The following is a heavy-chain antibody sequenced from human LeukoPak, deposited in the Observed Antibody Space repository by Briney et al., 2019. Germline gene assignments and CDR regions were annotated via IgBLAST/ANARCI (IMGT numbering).Heavy chain of an antibody. V-gene: IGHV3-21*01. CDR1: GFTFSSYS. J-gene: IGHJ4*02. CDR2: ISSSSSYI. Sequence: GGSLRLSCAASGFTFSSYSMNWVRQAPGKGLEWVSSISSSSSYIYYADSVKGRFTISRDNAKNSLYLQMNSLRAEDTAVYYCARGVKHSYGFPGYDYWGQGTLVTVSS. D-gene: IGHD5-18*01. CDR3: ARGVKHSYGFPGYDY.